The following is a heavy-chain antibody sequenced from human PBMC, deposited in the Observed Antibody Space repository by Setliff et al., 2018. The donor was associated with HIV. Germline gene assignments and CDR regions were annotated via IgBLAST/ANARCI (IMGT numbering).Heavy chain of an antibody. Sequence: SETLSLTCTVSGGSIRGDDYYWTWIRQHPGKGLEWIGYVFHTGTTYYNPSLKSRVTISVDTSKNQFSLKLSSVTAADTAVYYCARDRGGPIDYWGQGTLVTVSS. CDR1: GGSIRGDDYY. CDR3: ARDRGGPIDY. CDR2: VFHTGTT. J-gene: IGHJ4*02. D-gene: IGHD3-3*01. V-gene: IGHV4-31*03.